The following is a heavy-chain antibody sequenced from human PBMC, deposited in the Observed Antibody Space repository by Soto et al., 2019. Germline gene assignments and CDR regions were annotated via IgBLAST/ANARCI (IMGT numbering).Heavy chain of an antibody. CDR1: GGSISSGGYS. J-gene: IGHJ4*02. D-gene: IGHD3-16*02. V-gene: IGHV4-30-2*01. CDR2: IYHSGST. Sequence: SETLSLTCAVSGGSISSGGYSWSWIRQPPGKGLEWIGYIYHSGSTYYNPSLKSRVTISVDRSKNQFSLKLSSVTAAATAVYYCARGNDYVLVSYRHHYSFDYWCQGTLVTVSS. CDR3: ARGNDYVLVSYRHHYSFDY.